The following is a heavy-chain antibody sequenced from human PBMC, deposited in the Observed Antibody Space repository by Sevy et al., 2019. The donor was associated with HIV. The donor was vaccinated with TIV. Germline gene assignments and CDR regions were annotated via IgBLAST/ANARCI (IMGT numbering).Heavy chain of an antibody. CDR3: ATTKDYYDSSGSPFDY. CDR2: FDPEDGET. CDR1: GYTLTQLS. D-gene: IGHD3-22*01. Sequence: ASVKVSCKVSGYTLTQLSMHWVRQAPGKGLEWMGSFDPEDGETLYAQKFQGRVTMTEDKSTDTAYMELRSLRSEDTAVYYCATTKDYYDSSGSPFDYWGQGTLVTVSS. V-gene: IGHV1-24*01. J-gene: IGHJ4*02.